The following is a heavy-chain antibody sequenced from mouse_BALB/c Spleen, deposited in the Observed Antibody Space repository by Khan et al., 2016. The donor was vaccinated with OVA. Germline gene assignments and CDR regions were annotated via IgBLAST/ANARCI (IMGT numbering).Heavy chain of an antibody. CDR1: GYTFINYW. Sequence: QVHVKQSGAELAKPGASVKMSCKASGYTFINYWILWVKQRPGQGLEWIGYINPSTGYTEYNQNFKDKATLTADKSSSTAYMQLSSLISEDSAVYYCARRGLRWDFDYWGQGTTLTVSS. D-gene: IGHD1-1*01. CDR2: INPSTGYT. J-gene: IGHJ2*01. CDR3: ARRGLRWDFDY. V-gene: IGHV1-7*01.